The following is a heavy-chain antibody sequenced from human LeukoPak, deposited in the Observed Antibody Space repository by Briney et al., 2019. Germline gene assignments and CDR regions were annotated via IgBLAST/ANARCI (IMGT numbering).Heavy chain of an antibody. V-gene: IGHV4-59*08. CDR2: MYYNGGT. Sequence: SETLSLTCTVSSGSISRDYWHWIRQSPGKGLEWIGYMYYNGGTNYNPSLKSRVTISVDTSKRQLSLKLTSVTVTDTAAYYCARQISPYGMDVWGQGTTVIVSS. CDR1: SGSISRDY. CDR3: ARQISPYGMDV. D-gene: IGHD2/OR15-2a*01. J-gene: IGHJ6*02.